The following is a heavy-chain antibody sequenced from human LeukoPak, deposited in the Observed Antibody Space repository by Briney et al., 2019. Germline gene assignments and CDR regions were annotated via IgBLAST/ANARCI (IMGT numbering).Heavy chain of an antibody. CDR3: AKHYMGSSYNRGLDY. CDR2: IYYSGST. D-gene: IGHD3-10*01. CDR1: GDSISSSSSY. J-gene: IGHJ4*02. Sequence: SETLSLTCTVSGDSISSSSSYWGWIRQPPGEGLEWIGSIYYSGSTYYNTSLKSRVTISVDTSKNQFSLKLSSVTAADTAVYYCAKHYMGSSYNRGLDYWGQGTLVTVSS. V-gene: IGHV4-39*01.